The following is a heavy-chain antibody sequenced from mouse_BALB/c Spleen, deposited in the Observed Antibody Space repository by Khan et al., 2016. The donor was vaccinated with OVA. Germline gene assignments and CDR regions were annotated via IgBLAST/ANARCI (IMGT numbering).Heavy chain of an antibody. D-gene: IGHD1-1*01. CDR3: ASSNYYGRGLYAMDY. V-gene: IGHV1S41*01. J-gene: IGHJ4*01. Sequence: DLVEPGASVKLSCKASGYTFTSYWINWIKERPGQGLEWIGQIGPGSGSAYYNELFKGKATMYVDTSYSTVYIQISSLSSEDSAVYFCASSNYYGRGLYAMDYWGQGTSVTVSS. CDR2: IGPGSGSA. CDR1: GYTFTSYW.